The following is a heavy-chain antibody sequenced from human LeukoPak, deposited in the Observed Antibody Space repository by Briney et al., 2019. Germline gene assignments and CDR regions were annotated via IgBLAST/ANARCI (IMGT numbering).Heavy chain of an antibody. D-gene: IGHD3-22*01. CDR1: GFTFTSYA. CDR2: IKQDGSEK. CDR3: AREGYDSSGSDAFDI. Sequence: GGSLRLSCAASGFTFTSYAMSWVRQAPGKGLEWVANIKQDGSEKYYVDSVKGRFTISRDNAKNSLYLQMNSLRAEDTAVYYCAREGYDSSGSDAFDIWGQGTMVTVSS. J-gene: IGHJ3*02. V-gene: IGHV3-7*01.